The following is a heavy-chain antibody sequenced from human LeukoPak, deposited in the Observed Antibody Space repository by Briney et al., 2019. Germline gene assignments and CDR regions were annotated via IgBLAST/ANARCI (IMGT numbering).Heavy chain of an antibody. Sequence: PGGSLRLSCAASGFTFSDYYMSWIRQAPGKGLEWVSYISSGSSYTNYADSVKGRFTISRDNAKNSLYLQMNSLRAEDMAVYYCARDQGWQQFDYWGQGTLVTVSS. V-gene: IGHV3-11*05. J-gene: IGHJ4*02. CDR1: GFTFSDYY. CDR3: ARDQGWQQFDY. CDR2: ISSGSSYT. D-gene: IGHD4-23*01.